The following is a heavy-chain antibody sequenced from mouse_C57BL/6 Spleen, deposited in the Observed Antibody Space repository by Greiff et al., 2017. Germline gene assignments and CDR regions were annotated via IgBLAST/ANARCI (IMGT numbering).Heavy chain of an antibody. J-gene: IGHJ4*01. CDR3: AREGPYYAMDY. CDR2: IRNKANGYTT. Sequence: EVQVVESGGGLVQPGGSLSLSCAASGFTFTDYYMSWVRQPPGKALEWLGFIRNKANGYTTEYSASVKGRFTISRDNSQSILYLQMNALRAEDSATYYCAREGPYYAMDYWGQGTSVTVSS. V-gene: IGHV7-3*01. CDR1: GFTFTDYY.